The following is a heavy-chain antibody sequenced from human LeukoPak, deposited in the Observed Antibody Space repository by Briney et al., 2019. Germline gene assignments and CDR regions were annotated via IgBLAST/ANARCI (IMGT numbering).Heavy chain of an antibody. CDR1: GGSISSYY. CDR2: IYYSGST. D-gene: IGHD2-2*01. J-gene: IGHJ3*02. V-gene: IGHV4-59*01. CDR3: VRDIGYCSSTSCPGDAFDI. Sequence: SETLSLTCTVSGGSISSYYWSWIRQPPGKGLEWIGYIYYSGSTNYNLSLKSRVTISVDTSKNQFSLKLSSVTAADTAVYYCVRDIGYCSSTSCPGDAFDIWGQGTMVTVSS.